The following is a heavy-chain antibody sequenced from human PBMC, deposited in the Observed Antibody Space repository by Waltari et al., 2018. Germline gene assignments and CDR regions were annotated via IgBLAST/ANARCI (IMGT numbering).Heavy chain of an antibody. J-gene: IGHJ6*03. V-gene: IGHV3-30-3*01. CDR1: GFTFSRSA. CDR3: ARSGSYYPYYYYYMDV. CDR2: ISYDGSNK. Sequence: QVQMVESGGGVVQPGRSLILSCAASGFTFSRSAMHWVRQAPGKGMEWVAVISYDGSNKYYADSVKGRFTISRDNSKNTLYLQMNSLRAEDTAVYYCARSGSYYPYYYYYMDVWGKGTTVTVSS. D-gene: IGHD1-26*01.